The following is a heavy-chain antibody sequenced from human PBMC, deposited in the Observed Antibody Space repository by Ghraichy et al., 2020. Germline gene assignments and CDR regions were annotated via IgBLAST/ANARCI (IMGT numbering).Heavy chain of an antibody. V-gene: IGHV4-39*01. Sequence: SQTLSLTCTVSGGSISSSSYYWGWIRQPPGKGLEWIGSIYYSGSTYYNPSLKSRVTISVDTSKNQFSLKLSSVTAADMAVYYCARIYGYSTNWAYNWFDPWGQGTLVTVSS. J-gene: IGHJ5*02. CDR2: IYYSGST. D-gene: IGHD6-13*01. CDR1: GGSISSSSYY. CDR3: ARIYGYSTNWAYNWFDP.